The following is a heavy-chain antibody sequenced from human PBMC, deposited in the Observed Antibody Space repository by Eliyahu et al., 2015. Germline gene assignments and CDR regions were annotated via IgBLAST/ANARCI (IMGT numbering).Heavy chain of an antibody. Sequence: EVQVLESGGDLVQPGGSLGLSCAASGFTLSLXAMSWVRQAPGKGLEWIXAIXHXGGYTNYADSVKGRFTISRDSSKNMLYLQMDSLRVEDTAVYYCARDQEXATGWYGPFDYWGQGTLVTVSA. V-gene: IGHV3-23*01. CDR1: GFTLSLXA. CDR3: ARDQEXATGWYGPFDY. CDR2: IXHXGGYT. J-gene: IGHJ4*02. D-gene: IGHD6-19*01.